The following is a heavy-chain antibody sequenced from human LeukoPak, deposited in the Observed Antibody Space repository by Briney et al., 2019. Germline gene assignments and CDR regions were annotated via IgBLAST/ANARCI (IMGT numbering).Heavy chain of an antibody. Sequence: GASVKVSCKASGGTFSNYAITWVRQAPGQGLEWMGRIITIFGTGNYAQKFQGRVTITTDESTSTVYMELSSLRSEDTAVYYCARDEDTAMDYWGQGTLDTVSS. CDR3: ARDEDTAMDY. CDR1: GGTFSNYA. D-gene: IGHD5-18*01. CDR2: IITIFGTG. J-gene: IGHJ4*02. V-gene: IGHV1-69*05.